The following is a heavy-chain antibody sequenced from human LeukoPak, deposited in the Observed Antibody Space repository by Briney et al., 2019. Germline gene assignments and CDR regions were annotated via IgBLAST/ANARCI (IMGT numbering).Heavy chain of an antibody. CDR1: GYTFIHYF. CDR3: ARDYSSTSNWELDY. Sequence: ASVKVSCKASGYTFIHYFIHWVRQAPGQGLEWMGRINSNTGVTEYTQKFQGRVTMTRDTSIATVYMELSSLTSDDSAVHYCARDYSSTSNWELDYWGQGTLVTVSS. J-gene: IGHJ4*02. V-gene: IGHV1-2*06. D-gene: IGHD7-27*01. CDR2: INSNTGVT.